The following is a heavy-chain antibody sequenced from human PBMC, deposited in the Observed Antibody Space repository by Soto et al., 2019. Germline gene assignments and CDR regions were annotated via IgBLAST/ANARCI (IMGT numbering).Heavy chain of an antibody. D-gene: IGHD6-19*01. CDR3: ARDSIAVAGTFYYYGMDV. Sequence: ASVKVSCKASGYTFTSYGISWVRQAPGQGLEWMGWISAYNGNTNYAQKLQGRVTMTTDTSTSTAYKELRSLRSDDTAVYYCARDSIAVAGTFYYYGMDVWGQGTTVTVSS. CDR1: GYTFTSYG. J-gene: IGHJ6*02. V-gene: IGHV1-18*01. CDR2: ISAYNGNT.